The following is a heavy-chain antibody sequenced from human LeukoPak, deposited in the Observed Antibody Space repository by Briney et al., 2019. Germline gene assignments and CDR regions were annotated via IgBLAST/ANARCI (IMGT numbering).Heavy chain of an antibody. CDR3: ARDQPPDYFDF. CDR1: GGSISSYY. Sequence: SETLSLTCTVSGGSISSYYWSWIRQPPGKGLEWIGYIYHTGSTYDNPSLKSRVTMSVDRSKNQFSLRLSSVTAADTAVYYCARDQPPDYFDFWGQGILVTVSS. V-gene: IGHV4-59*12. CDR2: IYHTGST. J-gene: IGHJ4*02.